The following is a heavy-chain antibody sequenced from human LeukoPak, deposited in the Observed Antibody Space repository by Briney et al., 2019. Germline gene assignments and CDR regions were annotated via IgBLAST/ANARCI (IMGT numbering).Heavy chain of an antibody. CDR1: GFTFSDYY. V-gene: IGHV3-11*01. CDR3: ASDYSSSSDAFDI. D-gene: IGHD6-6*01. CDR2: ISSNGSNI. Sequence: GGSLRLSCAASGFTFSDYYMSWIRQAPGKGLEWVSYISSNGSNIYYADSVKGRFTISRDNAKNSLYLRMNSLRAEVTAVYYCASDYSSSSDAFDIWGQGTMVTVSS. J-gene: IGHJ3*02.